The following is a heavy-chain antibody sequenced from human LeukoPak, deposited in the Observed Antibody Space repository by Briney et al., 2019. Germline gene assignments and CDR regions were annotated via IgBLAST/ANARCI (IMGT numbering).Heavy chain of an antibody. J-gene: IGHJ4*02. V-gene: IGHV3-53*01. CDR3: ARIYGGYALDY. CDR1: GFSVSNFY. CDR2: IQSGGNS. Sequence: GGSLRLSCAASGFSVSNFYMSWVRQAPGKGLEWVSLIQSGGNSYYADSVRGRFTISRDNSKNTVYLQMNGLRADDTALYYCARIYGGYALDYWGQGTLVTVSS. D-gene: IGHD5-12*01.